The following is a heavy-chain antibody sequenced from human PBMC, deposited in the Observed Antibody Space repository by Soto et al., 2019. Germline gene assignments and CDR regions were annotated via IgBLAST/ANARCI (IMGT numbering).Heavy chain of an antibody. CDR2: IYYSGST. Sequence: PSETLSLTCTVSGGSISSSSYYWGWIRQPPGKGLEWIGSIYYSGSTYYNPSLKSRVTISVDTSKNKFSLQVTSVTAADTAFYYCGRVLVAATRHTGPDYWGQGTQVTVSS. CDR3: GRVLVAATRHTGPDY. D-gene: IGHD2-15*01. V-gene: IGHV4-39*02. J-gene: IGHJ4*02. CDR1: GGSISSSSYY.